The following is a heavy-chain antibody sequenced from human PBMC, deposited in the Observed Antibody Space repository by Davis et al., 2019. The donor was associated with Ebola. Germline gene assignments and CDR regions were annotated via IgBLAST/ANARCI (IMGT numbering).Heavy chain of an antibody. CDR2: IKQDGSEE. CDR3: TTAGRSISSNF. V-gene: IGHV3-7*01. J-gene: IGHJ4*02. D-gene: IGHD3-3*02. Sequence: GESLKISCAASGFTFSSYWMSWVRQAPGKGLEWVANIKQDGSEEQYVDSMKGRFTISRDNAKNSLYLQVNSLRAEDTAVYYCTTAGRSISSNFWGQGTLVTVSS. CDR1: GFTFSSYW.